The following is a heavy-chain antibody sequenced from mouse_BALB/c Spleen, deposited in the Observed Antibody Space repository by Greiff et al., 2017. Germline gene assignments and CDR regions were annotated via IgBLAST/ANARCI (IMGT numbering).Heavy chain of an antibody. D-gene: IGHD1-1*01. V-gene: IGHV1-80*01. CDR2: IYPGDGDT. J-gene: IGHJ4*01. Sequence: QVQLQQSGAGLVRPGSSVKISCKASGYAFSSYWMNWVKQRPGQGLEWIGQIYPGDGDTNYNGKFKGKATLTADKSSSTAYMQLSSLTSEDSAVYFCARKGAYYGSSYDAMDYWGQGTSVTVSS. CDR3: ARKGAYYGSSYDAMDY. CDR1: GYAFSSYW.